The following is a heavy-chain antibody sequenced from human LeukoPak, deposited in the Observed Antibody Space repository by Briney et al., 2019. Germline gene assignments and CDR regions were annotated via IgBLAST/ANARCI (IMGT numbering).Heavy chain of an antibody. CDR1: GFTFSSYG. Sequence: GGSLRLSCAASGFTFSSYGMRWVRQAPGKGLEWVAVISYDGSNKYYADSVKGRFTISRDNSKNTLYLQMNSLRAEDTGVYYCAKASTEGVPQRGHSFGTASDYWGQGTLVSVSS. V-gene: IGHV3-30*18. CDR3: AKASTEGVPQRGHSFGTASDY. J-gene: IGHJ4*02. CDR2: ISYDGSNK. D-gene: IGHD5-12*01.